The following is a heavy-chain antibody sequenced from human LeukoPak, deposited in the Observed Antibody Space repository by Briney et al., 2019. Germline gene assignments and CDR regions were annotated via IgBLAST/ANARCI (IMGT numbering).Heavy chain of an antibody. J-gene: IGHJ4*01. V-gene: IGHV4-4*07. D-gene: IGHD3-10*01. CDR1: DASVTTYS. Sequence: SETLSLTCTVSDASVTTYSLSWLRQPAGKGLEWIGRVYSSGATKYNPSLKSRVTISADTSKNQFSLKLPSVTAADTAVYYCARDHYGSGSYKAYFDYWGHGIQVTVSS. CDR2: VYSSGAT. CDR3: ARDHYGSGSYKAYFDY.